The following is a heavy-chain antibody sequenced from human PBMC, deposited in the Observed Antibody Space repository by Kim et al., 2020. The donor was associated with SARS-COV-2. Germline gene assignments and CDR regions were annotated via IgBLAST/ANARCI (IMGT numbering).Heavy chain of an antibody. D-gene: IGHD2-2*01. J-gene: IGHJ6*02. Sequence: TECAASVKGGFTVARDESKNSRYLQMNSLETEDTAVYYCTRAAGSKTGMDVWGQGTTVTVSS. CDR3: TRAAGSKTGMDV. V-gene: IGHV3-72*01. CDR2: T.